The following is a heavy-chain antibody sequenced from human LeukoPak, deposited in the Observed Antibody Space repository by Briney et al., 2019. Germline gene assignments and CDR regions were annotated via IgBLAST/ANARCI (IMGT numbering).Heavy chain of an antibody. CDR3: AKGHRSSSSFFDS. J-gene: IGHJ4*02. CDR2: INGRGDDT. CDR1: SGFA. D-gene: IGHD6-19*01. V-gene: IGHV3-23*01. Sequence: GESLRLSCAAFSGFAMSWVRQAPGKGLEWVSAINGRGDDTYYPDSVKGRFAISRDNSNNTLYLQMNSLRAEDTAVYYCAKGHRSSSSFFDSWGQGILVTVSS.